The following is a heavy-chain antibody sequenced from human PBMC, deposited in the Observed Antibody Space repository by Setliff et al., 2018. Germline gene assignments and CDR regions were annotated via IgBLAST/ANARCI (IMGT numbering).Heavy chain of an antibody. CDR2: IIQGGNT. CDR3: AKDRVPDNKWDFDY. D-gene: IGHD2-8*01. V-gene: IGHV3-23*01. Sequence: PGGSLRLSCEGSGFTFAAYSFTWVRQAPGKGLEFVSGIIQGGNTYYGDSVKGRFTMSRDNSKNTVYLQMNSLRVEDTAIYFCAKDRVPDNKWDFDYWGQGTMVTVSS. CDR1: GFTFAAYS. J-gene: IGHJ4*03.